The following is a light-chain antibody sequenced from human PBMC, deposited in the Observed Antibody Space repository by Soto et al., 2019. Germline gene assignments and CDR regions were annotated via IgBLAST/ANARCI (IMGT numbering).Light chain of an antibody. CDR1: QTINNNY. CDR3: QQYGSSPAT. V-gene: IGKV3-20*01. CDR2: GAS. Sequence: EIVLTQSPGPLSLSPGERATLSCRASQTINNNYIAWYQHKPGQAPRLLIYGASSRATGIPDRFSGSGSGTDFTLTISRLEPEDFAVYYCQQYGSSPATFGQGTKVDI. J-gene: IGKJ1*01.